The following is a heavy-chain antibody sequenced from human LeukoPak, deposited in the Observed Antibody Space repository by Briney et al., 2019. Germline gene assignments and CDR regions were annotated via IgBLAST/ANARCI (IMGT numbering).Heavy chain of an antibody. D-gene: IGHD2-15*01. Sequence: PAGSLRLSCAASGFTSSDYYMSWIRQAPGKGLQWVSYISSGSYYTKYADSVKGRFTISRDNAKNSLYLQMNSLRAEDTAVYYCASSRRPGGFDYWGQGTLVTVSS. CDR2: ISSGSYYT. CDR1: GFTSSDYY. V-gene: IGHV3-11*03. CDR3: ASSRRPGGFDY. J-gene: IGHJ4*02.